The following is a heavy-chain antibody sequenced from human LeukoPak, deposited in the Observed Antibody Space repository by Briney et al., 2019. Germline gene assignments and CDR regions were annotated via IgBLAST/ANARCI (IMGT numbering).Heavy chain of an antibody. J-gene: IGHJ4*02. D-gene: IGHD6-13*01. Sequence: GGSLRLSCAASGFTSSSYASNWVRQAPGKGLEWVATVSGSGDRMYHADSVKGRFTISRDNSKNTIYLQMNSLRAEDTALYYCAKAAAAPGFDFWGQGTLVTVSS. V-gene: IGHV3-23*01. CDR1: GFTSSSYA. CDR3: AKAAAAPGFDF. CDR2: VSGSGDRM.